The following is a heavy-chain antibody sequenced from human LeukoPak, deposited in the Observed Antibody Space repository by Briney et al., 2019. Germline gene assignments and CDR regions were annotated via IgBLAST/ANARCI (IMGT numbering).Heavy chain of an antibody. Sequence: SETLSLTCTVSGGSISSSSYYWGWIRQLPGKGLEWIGSIYYSGSTYYNPSLKSRVTISVDTSKNQFSLKLSSVTAADTAVYYCARLRVVSVGEFVPWGQGTLVTVSS. CDR1: GGSISSSSYY. CDR2: IYYSGST. CDR3: ARLRVVSVGEFVP. V-gene: IGHV4-39*01. J-gene: IGHJ5*02. D-gene: IGHD1-26*01.